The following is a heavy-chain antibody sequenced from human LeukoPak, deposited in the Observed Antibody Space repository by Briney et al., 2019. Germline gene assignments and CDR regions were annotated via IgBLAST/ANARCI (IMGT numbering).Heavy chain of an antibody. CDR2: IYTSGST. J-gene: IGHJ4*02. V-gene: IGHV4-4*07. D-gene: IGHD4-17*01. CDR3: ARDGHGDYELHFDY. Sequence: SETLSLTGTVPVGSISGYYGGWIRRPAGKGREWIGRIYTSGSTNYNPSLKSRVTMSVDTSKNQFSLKLSFVTAADTAVYYCARDGHGDYELHFDYWGQGTLVTVSS. CDR1: VGSISGYY.